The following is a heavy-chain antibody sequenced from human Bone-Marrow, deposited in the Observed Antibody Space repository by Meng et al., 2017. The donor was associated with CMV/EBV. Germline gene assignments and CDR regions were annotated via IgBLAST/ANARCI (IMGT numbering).Heavy chain of an antibody. D-gene: IGHD2-2*01. Sequence: GDAIRSRNWWKWGRQDPKKGLEWIGEISHSRGTYYNASLNSRVTISLDKSKNDFSLDLTSVTAADTGVDYCARVREGCSRASCTLDPWGQGTLVTVSS. CDR2: ISHSRGT. CDR3: ARVREGCSRASCTLDP. V-gene: IGHV4-4*02. J-gene: IGHJ5*02. CDR1: GDAIRSRNW.